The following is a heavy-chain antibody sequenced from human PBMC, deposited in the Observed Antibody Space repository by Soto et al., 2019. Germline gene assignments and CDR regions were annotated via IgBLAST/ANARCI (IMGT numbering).Heavy chain of an antibody. J-gene: IGHJ4*02. CDR3: AKDGGNYYFDY. V-gene: IGHV3-30*18. CDR2: ISYDGSNK. D-gene: IGHD3-16*01. CDR1: GFTFSSYG. Sequence: GGSLRLSCAASGFTFSSYGMHWVRQAPGKGLEWVAVISYDGSNKYYADSVKGRFTISRDNSKNTLYLQMNSLRAEDTAVYYCAKDGGNYYFDYWGQGTLVTVSS.